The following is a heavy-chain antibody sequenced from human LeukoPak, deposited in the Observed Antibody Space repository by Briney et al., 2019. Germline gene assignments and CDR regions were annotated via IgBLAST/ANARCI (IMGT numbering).Heavy chain of an antibody. V-gene: IGHV4-34*01. J-gene: IGHJ5*02. Sequence: SETLSLTCAVYGGSFSGYCWSWIRQPPGKGLEWIGEINHSGSTNYNPSLKSRVTISVDTSKNQFSLKLSSVTAADTAVYYCARGPPISYSSGWFDPWGQGTLVTVSS. CDR3: ARGPPISYSSGWFDP. CDR1: GGSFSGYC. D-gene: IGHD6-19*01. CDR2: INHSGST.